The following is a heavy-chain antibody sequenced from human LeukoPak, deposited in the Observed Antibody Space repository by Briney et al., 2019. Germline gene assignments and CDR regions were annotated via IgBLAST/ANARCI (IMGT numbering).Heavy chain of an antibody. D-gene: IGHD4-17*01. Sequence: GGSLRLSCAASGFTFSSYEMNWVRQAPGKGLEWVSYISSSGSTIYYAASVKGRFTISRDNAKNSLYLQMNSLRAEDTAVYYCARDQVNQYGDYDRPLWGQGTLVTVSS. CDR2: ISSSGSTI. CDR3: ARDQVNQYGDYDRPL. CDR1: GFTFSSYE. V-gene: IGHV3-48*03. J-gene: IGHJ4*02.